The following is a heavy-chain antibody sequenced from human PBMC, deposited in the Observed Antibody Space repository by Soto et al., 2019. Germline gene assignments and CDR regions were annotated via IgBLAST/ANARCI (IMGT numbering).Heavy chain of an antibody. D-gene: IGHD2-2*01. J-gene: IGHJ4*02. CDR3: AKTIRCSSTSCYAPSDDY. Sequence: GGSLRLSCAASGFTFSSYAMSWVRQAPGKGLEWVSAISGSGGSTYYADSVKGRFTISRDNSKNTLYLQMNSLRAEDTAVYYCAKTIRCSSTSCYAPSDDYWGQGTLVTVSS. CDR2: ISGSGGST. CDR1: GFTFSSYA. V-gene: IGHV3-23*01.